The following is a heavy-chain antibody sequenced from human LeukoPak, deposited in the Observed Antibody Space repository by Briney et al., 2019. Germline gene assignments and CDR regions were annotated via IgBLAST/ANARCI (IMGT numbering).Heavy chain of an antibody. Sequence: SETLSLTCTVSGGSISSSSYYWGWIRQPPGTGLEWIGSIYYSGSTYYNPSLKSRVTISVNTSKNQFSLKLSSVTAADTAVYYCARRGHSSHGYWYFDLWGRGTLVTVSS. CDR1: GGSISSSSYY. CDR2: IYYSGST. J-gene: IGHJ2*01. V-gene: IGHV4-39*01. CDR3: ARRGHSSHGYWYFDL. D-gene: IGHD6-13*01.